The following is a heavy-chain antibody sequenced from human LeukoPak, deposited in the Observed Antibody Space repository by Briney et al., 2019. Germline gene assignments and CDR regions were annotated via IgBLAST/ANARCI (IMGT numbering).Heavy chain of an antibody. V-gene: IGHV3-48*03. CDR1: GFTFSSYE. J-gene: IGHJ4*02. Sequence: GGSLRLSCAASGFTFSSYEMNWVRQAPGKGLEWVSYISSSGSTIYYADSVKGRFTISRDNAKNSLYLQMSSLRAEDTAVYYCASGSGYYYAGFDYWGQGTLVTVSS. CDR3: ASGSGYYYAGFDY. CDR2: ISSSGSTI. D-gene: IGHD3-22*01.